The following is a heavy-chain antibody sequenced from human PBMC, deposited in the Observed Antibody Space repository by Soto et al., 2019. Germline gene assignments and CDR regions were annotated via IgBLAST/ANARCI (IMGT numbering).Heavy chain of an antibody. D-gene: IGHD3-10*01. CDR1: GGTFSSYA. CDR3: ARASNGSGTLPGYFDY. CDR2: IIPIFGTA. J-gene: IGHJ4*02. Sequence: QVQLVQSGAEVKKPGSSVKVSCKASGGTFSSYAISWVRQAPGQGLEWMGGIIPIFGTATYAQKFQGRVTITADESTSTAYMELSSLRSEDTDVYCCARASNGSGTLPGYFDYWGQGTLVTVSS. V-gene: IGHV1-69*01.